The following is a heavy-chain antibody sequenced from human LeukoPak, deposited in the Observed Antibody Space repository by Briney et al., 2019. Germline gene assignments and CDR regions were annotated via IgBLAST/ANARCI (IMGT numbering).Heavy chain of an antibody. V-gene: IGHV4-34*01. Sequence: PSETLSLTCAVYGGSFSGYYWSWIREPPGKGLEWIGEGSDSGGTKFNPSLKSRVTMSADTSKNQFSLKLSSVTAADTAVYYCAKNGQSGFSFDPWGQGTLVTVPS. J-gene: IGHJ5*02. D-gene: IGHD2-8*01. CDR3: AKNGQSGFSFDP. CDR1: GGSFSGYY. CDR2: GSDSGGT.